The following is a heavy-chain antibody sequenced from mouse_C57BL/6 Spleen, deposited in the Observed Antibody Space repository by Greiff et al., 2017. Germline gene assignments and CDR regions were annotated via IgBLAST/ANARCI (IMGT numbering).Heavy chain of an antibody. D-gene: IGHD1-1*01. Sequence: QVQLQQPGVELVKPGASVKLSCKASGYTFTSYWMHWVKQRPGRGLEWIGRIDPNSGGTKYNEKFKSKATLTVDKPSSTAYMQLSSLTSEDSAVYYCAREGFITTAPYYAMDYWGQGTSVTVSS. V-gene: IGHV1-72*01. CDR2: IDPNSGGT. CDR1: GYTFTSYW. CDR3: AREGFITTAPYYAMDY. J-gene: IGHJ4*01.